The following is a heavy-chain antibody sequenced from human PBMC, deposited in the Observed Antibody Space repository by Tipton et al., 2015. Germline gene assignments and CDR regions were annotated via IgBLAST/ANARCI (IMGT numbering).Heavy chain of an antibody. CDR2: IGRRGRTM. J-gene: IGHJ4*02. CDR3: GRGVDY. CDR1: GFTFDDYA. Sequence: SLRLSCAASGFTFDDYAMHWVRQAPGKGLEWVSSIGRRGRTMYYADSVRGRFTISRDNTRNSLYLQMNSLRAEDTAVYYCGRGVDYWGQGTLVIVSS. V-gene: IGHV3-21*01.